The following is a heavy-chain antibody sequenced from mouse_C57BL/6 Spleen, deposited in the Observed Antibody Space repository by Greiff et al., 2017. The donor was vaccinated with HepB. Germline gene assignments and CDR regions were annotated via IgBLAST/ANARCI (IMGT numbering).Heavy chain of an antibody. V-gene: IGHV5-4*01. CDR3: AREGYYYGIYWYFDV. CDR2: ISDGGSYT. Sequence: EVKLVESGGGLVKPGGSLKLSCAASGFTFSSYAMSWVRQTPEKRLEWVATISDGGSYTYYPDNVKGRFTFSRDNAKNNLYLQMSHLKSEDTAMYYCAREGYYYGIYWYFDVWGTGTTVTVSS. CDR1: GFTFSSYA. D-gene: IGHD1-1*01. J-gene: IGHJ1*03.